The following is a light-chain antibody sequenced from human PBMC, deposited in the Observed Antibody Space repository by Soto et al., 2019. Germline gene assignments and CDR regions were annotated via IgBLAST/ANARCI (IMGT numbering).Light chain of an antibody. CDR1: SGHSTYI. CDR3: ETWDSNTRV. J-gene: IGLJ3*02. CDR2: LEGSGSY. V-gene: IGLV4-60*02. Sequence: QSVLTQSYSASASVGSSVNLTCTLSSGHSTYIIAWHQQQPGKAPRYLKKLEGSGSYNKGSGDPDRLSGSSSGADRYLTISELRFEDEADYYCETWDSNTRVFVGGTKVTVL.